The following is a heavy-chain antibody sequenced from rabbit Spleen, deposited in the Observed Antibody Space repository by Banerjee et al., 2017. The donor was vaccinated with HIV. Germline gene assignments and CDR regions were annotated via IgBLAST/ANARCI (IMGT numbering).Heavy chain of an antibody. D-gene: IGHD1-1*01. CDR2: ISTGGGT. CDR1: GFSFSSSYY. V-gene: IGHV1S40*01. J-gene: IGHJ5*01. Sequence: QSLEESGGGLVQPEGSLTLTCTASGFSFSSSYYMWWVRQAPGKGLECIGYISTGGGTYYASWAEGRFTISKTSSTTVTLQMTSLTVAVTATYFCARSVGNGLGWLDLRGQGTLVTVS. CDR3: ARSVGNGLGWLDL.